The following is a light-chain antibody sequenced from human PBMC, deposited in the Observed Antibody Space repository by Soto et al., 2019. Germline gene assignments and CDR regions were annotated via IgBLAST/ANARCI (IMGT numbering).Light chain of an antibody. V-gene: IGLV2-8*01. CDR2: DVR. CDR3: SSYAGSNNLGL. CDR1: SGDVGGYNY. J-gene: IGLJ3*02. Sequence: QSVLTQPPSASGSPGQSVTISCTGTSGDVGGYNYVSWYQQHPGKAPKLMIYDVRKRPSGVPDRFSGSKSGNTASLTISGLQAEHEAEYYCSSYAGSNNLGLFGGGTKLTVL.